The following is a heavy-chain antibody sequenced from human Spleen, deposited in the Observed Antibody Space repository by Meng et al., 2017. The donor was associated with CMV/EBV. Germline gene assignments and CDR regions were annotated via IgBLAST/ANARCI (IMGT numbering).Heavy chain of an antibody. V-gene: IGHV3-49*04. CDR1: GFTFSRYA. CDR2: IRSKAYGGTT. Sequence: GGSLRLSCAASGFTFSRYAMHWVRQAPGKGLEWVGFIRSKAYGGTTEYAASVKGRFTISRDDSKSIAYLQMNSLKTEDTAVYYCTKNRDHWGQGTLVTVSS. J-gene: IGHJ4*02. D-gene: IGHD2/OR15-2a*01. CDR3: TKNRDH.